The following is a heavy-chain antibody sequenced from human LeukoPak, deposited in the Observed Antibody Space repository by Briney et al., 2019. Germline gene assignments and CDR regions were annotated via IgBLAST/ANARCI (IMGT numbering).Heavy chain of an antibody. D-gene: IGHD2-15*01. J-gene: IGHJ4*02. CDR3: ARDFEEAAYFDY. V-gene: IGHV1-8*02. Sequence: ASVKVSXKASGYTFISHGITWVQQATGQGLEWMGWMNPNSGNTGYAQKFQGRVTMTGNTSISTAYMELSSLRSDDTAVYYCARDFEEAAYFDYWGQGTLVTVSS. CDR1: GYTFISHG. CDR2: MNPNSGNT.